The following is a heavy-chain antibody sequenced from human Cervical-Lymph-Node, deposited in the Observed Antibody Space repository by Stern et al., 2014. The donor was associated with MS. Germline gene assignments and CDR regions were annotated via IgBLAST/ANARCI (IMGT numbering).Heavy chain of an antibody. Sequence: EVQLVESGGDLVQPGRSLRLSCAASGFTFDDHGMHWVRQAPGKGLEWVSGISWNGGTVGYADSVRGRFTISRDNAENSLYLQMNSLRPEDTALYFCAKDIGYTFYHDDVGYVNTAYGMDVWGQGTTVTVSS. V-gene: IGHV3-9*01. D-gene: IGHD2-2*02. CDR1: GFTFDDHG. CDR2: ISWNGGTV. CDR3: AKDIGYTFYHDDVGYVNTAYGMDV. J-gene: IGHJ6*02.